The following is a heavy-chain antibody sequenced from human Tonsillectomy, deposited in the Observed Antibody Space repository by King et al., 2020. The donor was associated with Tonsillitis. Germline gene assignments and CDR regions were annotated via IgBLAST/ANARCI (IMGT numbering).Heavy chain of an antibody. CDR1: GYTFTDYY. CDR2: INPNSGGT. Sequence: QLVQSGAEVKKPGASVKVSCKASGYTFTDYYMYWVRQAPGQGLEWMGWINPNSGGTTYAQKFQGRVTMTRDTSITAAYMELSRLRYDDTAVYFCARDSYYDGSGYSDSWGQGTLVTVSS. J-gene: IGHJ4*02. D-gene: IGHD3-22*01. V-gene: IGHV1-2*02. CDR3: ARDSYYDGSGYSDS.